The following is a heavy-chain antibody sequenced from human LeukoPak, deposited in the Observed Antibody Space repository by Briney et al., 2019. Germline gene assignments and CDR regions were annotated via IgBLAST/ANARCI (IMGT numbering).Heavy chain of an antibody. J-gene: IGHJ4*02. Sequence: SETLSLTCTVSGASISNYYWSWIRQPPGKGLECIGYVSDSGRTNHNPSLKSRVTISADTSKNQFSLKLTSVTAADTAVYYCARHERGAENLDYWGQGTL. V-gene: IGHV4-59*08. CDR3: ARHERGAENLDY. CDR1: GASISNYY. D-gene: IGHD1-1*01. CDR2: VSDSGRT.